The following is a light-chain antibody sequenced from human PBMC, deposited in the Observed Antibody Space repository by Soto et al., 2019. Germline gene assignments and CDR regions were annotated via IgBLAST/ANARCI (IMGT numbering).Light chain of an antibody. CDR1: SRDVGSYNL. J-gene: IGLJ2*01. CDR3: CSYAGSGTVV. Sequence: QSALTQPASVSGSPGQSITISCTGTSRDVGSYNLVSWYQQDPDKAPKLMIYEGSRRPSGVSNRFSGSKSGNTASLTISGLQAEDEADYYCCSYAGSGTVVFGGGTKVTVL. V-gene: IGLV2-23*01. CDR2: EGS.